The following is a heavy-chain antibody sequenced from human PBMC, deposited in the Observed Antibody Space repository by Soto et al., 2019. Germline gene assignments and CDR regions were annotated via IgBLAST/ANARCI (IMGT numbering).Heavy chain of an antibody. D-gene: IGHD2-21*02. J-gene: IGHJ5*02. V-gene: IGHV3-23*01. CDR2: ISGSGGST. Sequence: GGSLRLSCAASGFTFSIYTMNWVRQSPGKGLEWVSAISGSGGSTYYADSVKGRFTISRDNSKNTLYLQMNSLRAEDTAVYYCAKRLNCGDCLIQGFDPWGQGTLVTVPQ. CDR1: GFTFSIYT. CDR3: AKRLNCGDCLIQGFDP.